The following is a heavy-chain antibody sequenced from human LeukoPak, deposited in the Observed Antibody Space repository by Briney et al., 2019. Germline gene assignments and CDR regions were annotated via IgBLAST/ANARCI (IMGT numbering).Heavy chain of an antibody. CDR1: GYTFTGYY. J-gene: IGHJ3*02. CDR2: ISAYNGNT. D-gene: IGHD3-10*01. Sequence: PPASVKVSCKASGYTFTGYYMHWVRQAPGQGLEWMGWISAYNGNTNYAQKLQGRVTMTTDTSTSTAYMELRSLRSDDTAVYYCARDKASPITMVRGVRDDAFDIWGQGTMVTVSS. V-gene: IGHV1-18*04. CDR3: ARDKASPITMVRGVRDDAFDI.